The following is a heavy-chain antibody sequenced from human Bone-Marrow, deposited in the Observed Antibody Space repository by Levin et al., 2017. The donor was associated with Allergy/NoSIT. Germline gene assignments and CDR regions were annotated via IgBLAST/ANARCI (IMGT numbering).Heavy chain of an antibody. Sequence: SQTLSLTCAVSGYSISSGYYWGWIRQPPGRGLEWIGTIYHSGITYYNPSLKSRVTISADTSKNQFSLRLRSVTAADTAVYYCARRASYYDSRGSYACDCDYWGQGTLVTVSS. CDR1: GYSISSGYY. D-gene: IGHD3-22*01. J-gene: IGHJ4*02. CDR3: ARRASYYDSRGSYACDCDY. CDR2: IYHSGIT. V-gene: IGHV4-38-2*01.